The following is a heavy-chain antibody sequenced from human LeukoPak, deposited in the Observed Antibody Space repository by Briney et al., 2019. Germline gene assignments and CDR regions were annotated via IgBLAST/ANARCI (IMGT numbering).Heavy chain of an antibody. CDR1: GFTFSSYS. CDR3: ARAGGTSAGWTTGTYYFDY. V-gene: IGHV3-21*01. CDR2: ITSGRGYI. J-gene: IGHJ4*02. D-gene: IGHD6-19*01. Sequence: PGGSLRLSCAASGFTFSSYSMNWVRQAPGKGLEWVSSITSGRGYIYYADSVKGRFTLPRTNAKDTLSLQMNSLRADATAVYYCARAGGTSAGWTTGTYYFDYWGKGTLVIVSS.